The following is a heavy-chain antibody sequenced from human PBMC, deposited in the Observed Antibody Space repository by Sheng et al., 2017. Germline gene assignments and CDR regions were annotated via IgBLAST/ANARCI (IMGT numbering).Heavy chain of an antibody. Sequence: QVQLVESGGGVVQPGRSLRLSCVASGFTFSSYGMHWVRQSPGKGLEWVGLIWFDGSNKYYADSVKDRFTISRDNSKNTLYLQMNSLXAEDTAVYYCAREISFDAFDIWGQGTMVTVSS. CDR3: AREISFDAFDI. D-gene: IGHD2-15*01. J-gene: IGHJ3*02. CDR2: IWFDGSNK. CDR1: GFTFSSYG. V-gene: IGHV3-33*01.